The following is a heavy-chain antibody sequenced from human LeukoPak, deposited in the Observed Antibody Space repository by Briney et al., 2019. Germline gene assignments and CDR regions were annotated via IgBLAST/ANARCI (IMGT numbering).Heavy chain of an antibody. CDR1: GWSFSGYY. V-gene: IGHV4-34*01. D-gene: IGHD5-24*01. CDR3: VRGRWLGHSPFGF. CDR2: IIHSGSS. Sequence: SETLSLTCAVYGWSFSGYYWCWIRQPPGKGLEWIGEIIHSGSSSYYPSLKKRGTISVQASKKQFSLKLKSVTAADTAVYYCVRGRWLGHSPFGFWSQGTLVTVPS. J-gene: IGHJ4*02.